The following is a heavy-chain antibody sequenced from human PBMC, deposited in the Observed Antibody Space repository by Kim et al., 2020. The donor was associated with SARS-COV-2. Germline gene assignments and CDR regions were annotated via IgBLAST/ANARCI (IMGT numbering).Heavy chain of an antibody. Sequence: SETLSLTCTVSGGSISSYYWSWIRQPAGKGLEWIGRIYTSGSTNYNPSLKSRVTMSVDTSKNQFSLKLSSVTAADTAVYYCARVSGYDFWSGYGSQDYYYYMDVWGKGTTVTVSS. CDR2: IYTSGST. V-gene: IGHV4-4*07. CDR1: GGSISSYY. J-gene: IGHJ6*03. D-gene: IGHD3-3*01. CDR3: ARVSGYDFWSGYGSQDYYYYMDV.